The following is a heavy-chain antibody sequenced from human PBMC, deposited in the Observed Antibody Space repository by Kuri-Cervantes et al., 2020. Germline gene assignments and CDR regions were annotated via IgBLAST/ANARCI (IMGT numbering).Heavy chain of an antibody. CDR3: GSRPYHDYVWETDY. V-gene: IGHV4-34*01. J-gene: IGHJ4*02. CDR1: GFTFRSYA. D-gene: IGHD3-16*01. Sequence: SQTLSLTCAASGFTFRSYAMHWVRQAPGKGLEWIGEINHSGDTNYIPSLKSRVTISLDTSKNQFSLKMNSVTAADTAVYFCGSRPYHDYVWETDYWGQGTQVTVSS. CDR2: INHSGDT.